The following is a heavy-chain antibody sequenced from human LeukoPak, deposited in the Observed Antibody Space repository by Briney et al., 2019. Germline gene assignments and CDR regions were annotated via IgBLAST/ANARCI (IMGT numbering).Heavy chain of an antibody. CDR3: ARWEYGDRFDY. V-gene: IGHV1-69*05. J-gene: IGHJ4*02. Sequence: ASVKVSCKATGGTFSSYAISWVRQAPGQGLEWMGGIIPIFGTANYAQKFQGRVTITTDESTSTAYMELSSLRSEDTAVYYCARWEYGDRFDYWGQGTLVTVSS. CDR1: GGTFSSYA. CDR2: IIPIFGTA. D-gene: IGHD4-17*01.